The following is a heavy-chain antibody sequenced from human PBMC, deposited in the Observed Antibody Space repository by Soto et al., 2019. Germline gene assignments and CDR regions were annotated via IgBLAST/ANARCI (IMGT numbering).Heavy chain of an antibody. V-gene: IGHV4-61*01. Sequence: SETLSLTCTVSGGSVSSGSYYWSWIRQPPGKGLEWIGYIYYSGSTNYNPSLKSRVTISVDTSKNQFSLKLSSVTAADTAVYYCARDRLYDSSGYYDFSDPFDIWGQGTMVTVS. CDR1: GGSVSSGSYY. CDR2: IYYSGST. D-gene: IGHD3-22*01. CDR3: ARDRLYDSSGYYDFSDPFDI. J-gene: IGHJ3*02.